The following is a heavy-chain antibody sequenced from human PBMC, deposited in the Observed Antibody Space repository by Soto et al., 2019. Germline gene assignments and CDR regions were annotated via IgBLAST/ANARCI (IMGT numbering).Heavy chain of an antibody. Sequence: GESLKISCKGSGDSFNRRWIAWVRQMPGKGLEWMGIVFPADSDTRYSPSFRGQVTVSADKSISTAYLQWSSLKASDTAMYYCARLSGQNGWPPRNYYYGMDVWGQGTTVTVSS. CDR2: VFPADSDT. CDR3: ARLSGQNGWPPRNYYYGMDV. J-gene: IGHJ6*02. V-gene: IGHV5-51*01. CDR1: GDSFNRRW. D-gene: IGHD2-15*01.